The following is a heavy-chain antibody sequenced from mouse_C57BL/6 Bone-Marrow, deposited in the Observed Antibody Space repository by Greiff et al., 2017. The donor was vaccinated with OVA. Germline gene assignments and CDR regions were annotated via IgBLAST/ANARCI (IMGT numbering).Heavy chain of an antibody. V-gene: IGHV1-5*01. CDR3: SSSFDY. CDR1: GYTFTSYW. J-gene: IGHJ2*01. CDR2: IYPGNSDT. Sequence: VQLQPSGPVLARPGASVKMSCTTSGYTFTSYWMHWVQQRPGQGLEWIGAIYPGNSDTSYNQKFKSKANLTAVTSASTAYMELSSLTNEDSSVYYCSSSFDYWGQGTTLTVSS.